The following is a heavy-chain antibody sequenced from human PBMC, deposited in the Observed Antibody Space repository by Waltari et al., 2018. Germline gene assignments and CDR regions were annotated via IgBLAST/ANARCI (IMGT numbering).Heavy chain of an antibody. J-gene: IGHJ4*02. CDR3: ASQIQVVPAASFDY. D-gene: IGHD2-2*01. Sequence: QVQLQQWGAGLLKPSETLSLTCAVYGGSFSGYYWSWIRQPPGKGLECIGEINHSGSTNYNPSLKSRVTIAVDTSKNQFSLKLSSVTAADTAVYYCASQIQVVPAASFDYWGQGTLVTVSS. V-gene: IGHV4-34*01. CDR2: INHSGST. CDR1: GGSFSGYY.